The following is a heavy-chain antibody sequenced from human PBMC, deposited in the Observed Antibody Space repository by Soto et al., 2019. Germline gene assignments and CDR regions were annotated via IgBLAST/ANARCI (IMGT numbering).Heavy chain of an antibody. Sequence: LRLSCAASGFTFISYAMSWVRHAPGKGLEWVSAISGSGGSTYYADSVKGRFTISRDNSKNTLYLQMNSLRAEDTAVYYCAKDRITFGGVIPKKGWFDPWGQGTLVTVSS. V-gene: IGHV3-23*01. CDR2: ISGSGGST. CDR3: AKDRITFGGVIPKKGWFDP. D-gene: IGHD3-16*01. J-gene: IGHJ5*02. CDR1: GFTFISYA.